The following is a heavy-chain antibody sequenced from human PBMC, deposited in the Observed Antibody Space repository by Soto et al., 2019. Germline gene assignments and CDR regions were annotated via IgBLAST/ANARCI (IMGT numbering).Heavy chain of an antibody. Sequence: SLRLSCAASGFTFSSYEMNWVRQAPGKGLEWVSYISSSGSTIYYADSVKGRFTISRDNAKNSLYLQMNSLRAEDTAVYYCAREGSITIFGVVSPFDYWGQGTLVTVSS. CDR2: ISSSGSTI. D-gene: IGHD3-3*01. J-gene: IGHJ4*02. V-gene: IGHV3-48*03. CDR3: AREGSITIFGVVSPFDY. CDR1: GFTFSSYE.